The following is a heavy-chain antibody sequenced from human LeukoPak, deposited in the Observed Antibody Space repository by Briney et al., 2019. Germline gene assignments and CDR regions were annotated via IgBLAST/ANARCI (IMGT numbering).Heavy chain of an antibody. CDR1: GFTLSTYW. Sequence: GGSLRLSCAASGFTLSTYWMSWVRQAPGKGLEWVANIKQDGSEKVYVDSVKGRFTISRDNAKNSLFLQMDALRAEDTAVYYCARDPYSSTWSYGMDVWGQGTTVTVSS. CDR3: ARDPYSSTWSYGMDV. CDR2: IKQDGSEK. J-gene: IGHJ6*02. D-gene: IGHD6-6*01. V-gene: IGHV3-7*05.